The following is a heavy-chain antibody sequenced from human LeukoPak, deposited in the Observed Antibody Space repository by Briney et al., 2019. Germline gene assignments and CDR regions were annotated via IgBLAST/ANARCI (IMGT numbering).Heavy chain of an antibody. D-gene: IGHD6-13*01. J-gene: IGHJ3*02. V-gene: IGHV4-34*01. CDR3: VRDSKAFNAFDI. CDR1: GGSFSGYD. Sequence: PSETLSLTCTVYGGSFSGYDWTWIRQPPGEGLEWIGEINHSGSTSYNPSPESRVTISVDTSKNQFSLKLSSVTAADTAVYYCVRDSKAFNAFDIWGQGTMVTVSS. CDR2: INHSGST.